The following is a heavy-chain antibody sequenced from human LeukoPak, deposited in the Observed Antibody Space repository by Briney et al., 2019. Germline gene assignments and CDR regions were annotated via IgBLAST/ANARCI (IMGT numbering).Heavy chain of an antibody. Sequence: PSETLSLTCTVSGASISSYYWSWIRQAAGKGLEWIGRIYASGNTNYNPSLKSRVTMSVDMSKSHFSLRLSSVTAADTAVYYCARDIRVVAAPTSCYFFDSWGQGTLVTVSS. CDR1: GASISSYY. CDR3: ARDIRVVAAPTSCYFFDS. CDR2: IYASGNT. J-gene: IGHJ4*02. D-gene: IGHD2-15*01. V-gene: IGHV4-4*07.